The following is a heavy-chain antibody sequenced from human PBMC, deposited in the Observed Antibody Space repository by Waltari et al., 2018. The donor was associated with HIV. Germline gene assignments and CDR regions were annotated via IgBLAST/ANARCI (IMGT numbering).Heavy chain of an antibody. D-gene: IGHD5-12*01. CDR1: RGTFSSYA. Sequence: QVQLVQSGAEVKKPGSSMKVSCKASRGTFSSYALSWVRQAPGPGLEWMGGIIPVCGTPKYEQKFQGRVTITADESTDTAFLELSNLKFEDTAVYYCARDRRYSGYDFDFWGQGTLVTVSS. CDR2: IIPVCGTP. CDR3: ARDRRYSGYDFDF. V-gene: IGHV1-69*01. J-gene: IGHJ4*02.